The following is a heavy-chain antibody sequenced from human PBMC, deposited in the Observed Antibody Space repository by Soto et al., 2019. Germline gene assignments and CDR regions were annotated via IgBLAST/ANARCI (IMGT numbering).Heavy chain of an antibody. Sequence: PGGSLRLSCAASRFTFISNDRRWVRQVTGKGLQWVSGIGTAGDTYYPGSVKGRFTISRESAKDSLNLHMDSLRAGDTAVYQCERKQSFLYNVMDVWGQGTKVTVSS. CDR3: ERKQSFLYNVMDV. CDR2: IGTAGDT. J-gene: IGHJ6*02. D-gene: IGHD1-26*01. V-gene: IGHV3-13*01. CDR1: RFTFISND.